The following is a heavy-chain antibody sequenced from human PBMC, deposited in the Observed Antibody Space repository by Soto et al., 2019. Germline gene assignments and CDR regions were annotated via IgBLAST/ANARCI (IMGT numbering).Heavy chain of an antibody. CDR2: IYYSGST. CDR1: GGSISSSSYY. D-gene: IGHD3-10*01. J-gene: IGHJ3*02. V-gene: IGHV4-39*02. CDR3: ARDSYYYGSGSYYRDDAFDI. Sequence: SETLSLTCTVSGGSISSSSYYWGWIRQPPGKGLEWIGSIYYSGSTYYNPSLKSRVTISVDTSKNQFSLKLSSVTAADTAVYYCARDSYYYGSGSYYRDDAFDIWGQGTMVTVSS.